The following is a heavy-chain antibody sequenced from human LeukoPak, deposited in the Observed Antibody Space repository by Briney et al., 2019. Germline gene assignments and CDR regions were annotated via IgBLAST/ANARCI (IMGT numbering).Heavy chain of an antibody. J-gene: IGHJ4*02. Sequence: PGRSLRLSCAASGFTFSSYAMHWVRQAPGKGLEWVAVISYDGSNKYYADSVKGRFTISRDNSKNTLYLQMNSLRAEDTAVYYCARDPGEGGYGVDYWGQGTLVTVSS. CDR1: GFTFSSYA. CDR3: ARDPGEGGYGVDY. V-gene: IGHV3-30*04. CDR2: ISYDGSNK. D-gene: IGHD3-16*01.